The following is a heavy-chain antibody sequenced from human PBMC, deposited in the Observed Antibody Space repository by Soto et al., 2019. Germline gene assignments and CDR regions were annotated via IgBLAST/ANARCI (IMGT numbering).Heavy chain of an antibody. D-gene: IGHD6-19*01. J-gene: IGHJ4*02. CDR1: GGTFSSYA. V-gene: IGHV1-69*13. Sequence: SVKVSCNASGGTFSSYAISWVRQAPGQGLEWMGGIIPIFGTANYAQKFQGRVTITADESTSTAYMELSSLRSEDTAVYYCARYSQIAVAGTSTYFDYWGQGTLVTVSS. CDR2: IIPIFGTA. CDR3: ARYSQIAVAGTSTYFDY.